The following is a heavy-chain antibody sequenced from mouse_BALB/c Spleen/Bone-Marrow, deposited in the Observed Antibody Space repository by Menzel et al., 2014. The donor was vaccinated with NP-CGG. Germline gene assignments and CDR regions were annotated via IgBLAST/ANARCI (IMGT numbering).Heavy chain of an antibody. CDR3: AGWGQLGLRKAWFAY. CDR1: GYIFTDYW. D-gene: IGHD3-1*01. J-gene: IGHJ3*01. Sequence: VQLQESGAELARPGASVKMSCKASGYIFTDYWMHWVKQRPGQGLEWIGYINPTTAYTEYNQKFKDKATLTADKSSSAAYMQLSSLTSEDSAVYYCAGWGQLGLRKAWFAYWGQGTLVTVSA. V-gene: IGHV1-4*01. CDR2: INPTTAYT.